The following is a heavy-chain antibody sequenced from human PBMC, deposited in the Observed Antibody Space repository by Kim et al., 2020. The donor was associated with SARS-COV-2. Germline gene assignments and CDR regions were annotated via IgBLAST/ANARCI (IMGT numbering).Heavy chain of an antibody. CDR1: GGSISSGGYY. CDR3: ARARVTRILVVDAFDI. J-gene: IGHJ3*02. Sequence: SETLSLTCTVSGGSISSGGYYWGWIRQHPGKGLEWIGYIYYSGSTYYNPSLKSRVTTSVDTSKNQFSLKLSSVTAADTAVYYCARARVTRILVVDAFDIWGQGTMVTVSS. V-gene: IGHV4-31*03. CDR2: IYYSGST. D-gene: IGHD3-22*01.